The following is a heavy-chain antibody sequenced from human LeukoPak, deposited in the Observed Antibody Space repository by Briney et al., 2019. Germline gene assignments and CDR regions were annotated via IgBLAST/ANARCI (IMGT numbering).Heavy chain of an antibody. CDR2: ISGSGGST. Sequence: GGSLRLSCAASGFIFSSYAMSWVRQAPGKGLEWVSAISGSGGSTYYADSVKGRFTISRDNSKNTLYLQMNSLRAEDTAVYYCANQGFYSSSWFFDYWGQGALVTVSS. V-gene: IGHV3-23*01. J-gene: IGHJ4*02. CDR1: GFIFSSYA. CDR3: ANQGFYSSSWFFDY. D-gene: IGHD6-13*01.